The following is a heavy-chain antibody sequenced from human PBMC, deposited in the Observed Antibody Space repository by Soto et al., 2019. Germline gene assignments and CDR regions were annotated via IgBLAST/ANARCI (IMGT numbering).Heavy chain of an antibody. V-gene: IGHV4-31*03. D-gene: IGHD1-1*01. J-gene: IGHJ4*02. CDR2: IYYSGST. CDR1: GGSISSGGYY. Sequence: SETLSLTCTVSGGSISSGGYYWAWIRQHPGKGQEWIGYIYYSGSTYCNPSLKSRVTMSVDTSKSQFSLNLGSVTAADTAVYYCARVYWNPHYFDYWGQGTLVTVSS. CDR3: ARVYWNPHYFDY.